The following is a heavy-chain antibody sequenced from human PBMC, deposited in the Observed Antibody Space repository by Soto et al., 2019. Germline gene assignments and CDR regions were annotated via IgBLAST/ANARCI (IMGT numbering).Heavy chain of an antibody. CDR2: INHSGST. J-gene: IGHJ6*02. D-gene: IGHD3-9*01. CDR1: GGSFSGYY. CDR3: ARVGYYDILTYYYYGMDV. Sequence: SETLSLTCAVYGGSFSGYYWSWIRQPPGKGLEWIGEINHSGSTNYNPSLKSRVTISVDTSKNQFSLKLSSVTAADTAVYYCARVGYYDILTYYYYGMDVWAKGPRSPSP. V-gene: IGHV4-34*01.